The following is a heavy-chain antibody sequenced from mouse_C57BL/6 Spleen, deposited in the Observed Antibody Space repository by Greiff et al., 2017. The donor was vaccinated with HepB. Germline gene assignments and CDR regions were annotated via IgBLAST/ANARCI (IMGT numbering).Heavy chain of an antibody. Sequence: EVQGVESGGGLVKPGGSLKLSCAASGFTFSSYAMSWVRQTPEKRLEWVATISDGGSYTYYPDNVKGRFTISRDNAKNNLYLQMSHLKSEDTAMYYCARDDYGSSLYYFDYWGQGTTLTVSS. CDR1: GFTFSSYA. J-gene: IGHJ2*01. D-gene: IGHD1-1*01. CDR3: ARDDYGSSLYYFDY. CDR2: ISDGGSYT. V-gene: IGHV5-4*01.